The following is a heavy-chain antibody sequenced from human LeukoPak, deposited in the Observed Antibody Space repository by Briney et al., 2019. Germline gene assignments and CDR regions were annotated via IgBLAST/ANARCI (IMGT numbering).Heavy chain of an antibody. J-gene: IGHJ4*02. Sequence: RGSLRLSCTASGFTFSGYSMNWIRQAPGKGLEWVSSFGTRSTSVYHAGSVKGRFAISRDNAKNSLYLQMNSLRAEDTALYYCAREVSEGFDFWGQGTLVTVSS. D-gene: IGHD3-22*01. CDR3: AREVSEGFDF. CDR2: FGTRSTSV. V-gene: IGHV3-21*01. CDR1: GFTFSGYS.